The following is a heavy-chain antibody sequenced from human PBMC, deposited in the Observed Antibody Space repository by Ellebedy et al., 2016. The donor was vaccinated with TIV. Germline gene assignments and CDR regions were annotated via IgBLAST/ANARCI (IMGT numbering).Heavy chain of an antibody. CDR3: ASVPVAMAYFDY. V-gene: IGHV3-7*03. CDR2: IKKDGSEK. D-gene: IGHD5-12*01. CDR1: GFTFSSYW. J-gene: IGHJ4*02. Sequence: PGGSLRLSCAASGFTFSSYWMNWVRQAPGKGLEWVANIKKDGSEKYYVDSVKGRFTISRDNAKNSLYLQMNSLRAEDTAVYYCASVPVAMAYFDYWGQGTLVTVSS.